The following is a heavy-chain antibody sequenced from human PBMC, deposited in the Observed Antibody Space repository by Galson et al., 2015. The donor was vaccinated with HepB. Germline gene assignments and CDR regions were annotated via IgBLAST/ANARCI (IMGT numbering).Heavy chain of an antibody. CDR1: GYTFTSYG. CDR2: ISAYNGNT. CDR3: ARDYYGSGSYDSPLDP. D-gene: IGHD3-10*01. V-gene: IGHV1-18*04. J-gene: IGHJ5*02. Sequence: SVKVSCKASGYTFTSYGISWVRQAPGQGLEWMGWISAYNGNTNYAQKLQGRVTMTTDTSTSTAYMELRSLRSDDTAVYYCARDYYGSGSYDSPLDPWGQGTLVTVSS.